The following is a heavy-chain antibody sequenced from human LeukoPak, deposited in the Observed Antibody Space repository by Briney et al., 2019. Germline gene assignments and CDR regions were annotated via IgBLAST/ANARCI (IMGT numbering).Heavy chain of an antibody. Sequence: CGLTLVKPTQTLTLTCTFSGLLLSSMGVGVGWIRQTPGKALEWLALIYWNDDKRYRPSLKSRLNITKDTSKNQVVFTMTNMDPVDTATYYCAYRPREIWGNYQNWGQGILVTVSS. CDR1: GLLLSSMGVG. CDR3: AYRPREIWGNYQN. CDR2: IYWNDDK. D-gene: IGHD3-16*02. J-gene: IGHJ4*02. V-gene: IGHV2-5*01.